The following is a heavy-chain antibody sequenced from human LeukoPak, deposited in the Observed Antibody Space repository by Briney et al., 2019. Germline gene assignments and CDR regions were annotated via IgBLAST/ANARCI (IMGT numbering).Heavy chain of an antibody. Sequence: PGGSLRLSCAVCGFSVTNNYMSWVRQAPGKGLEWVSVFYVGGATYYADSVKGRFTISRDNSENTLYLQMKSLRAEDTAVYYCARGDGYNFFDYWGQGTLVTVSS. V-gene: IGHV3-53*01. CDR1: GFSVTNNY. CDR3: ARGDGYNFFDY. CDR2: FYVGGAT. D-gene: IGHD5-24*01. J-gene: IGHJ4*02.